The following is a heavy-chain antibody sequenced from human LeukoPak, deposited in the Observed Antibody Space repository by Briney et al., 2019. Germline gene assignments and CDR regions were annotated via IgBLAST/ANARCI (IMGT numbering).Heavy chain of an antibody. J-gene: IGHJ4*02. V-gene: IGHV3-74*01. Sequence: PGGSLRLSCAASGFTFSSYWMHWVRQAPGKGLVWVSRINSDGSSTSYADSVKGRFTISRDNAKNTLYLQMNSLRPEDTAVYYCARARPSMWIDYWGQGTPVTVSS. CDR3: ARARPSMWIDY. CDR2: INSDGSST. CDR1: GFTFSSYW. D-gene: IGHD5-12*01.